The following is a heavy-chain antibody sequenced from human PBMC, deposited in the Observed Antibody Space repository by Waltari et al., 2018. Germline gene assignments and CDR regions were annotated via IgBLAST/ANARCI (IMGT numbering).Heavy chain of an antibody. D-gene: IGHD4-4*01. CDR3: ARRNAHFHFGMDV. V-gene: IGHV5-51*01. J-gene: IGHJ6*02. CDR1: GFPYATYW. Sequence: EVQLVQSGTELKKPGDSLRISCTASGFPYATYWIAWVRQMPGKGLEWMGIIYPGDSDTSYSPSFQGQVTFSVDRSISTAYLQWTSLKPSDTGIYYCARRNAHFHFGMDVWGQGTTVTVSS. CDR2: IYPGDSDT.